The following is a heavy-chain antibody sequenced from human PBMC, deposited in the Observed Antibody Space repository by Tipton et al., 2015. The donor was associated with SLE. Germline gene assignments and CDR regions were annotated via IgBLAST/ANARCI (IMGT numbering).Heavy chain of an antibody. D-gene: IGHD2-15*01. CDR2: IYTSGST. CDR1: GGSISSHY. V-gene: IGHV4-4*09. Sequence: TLSLTCTVSGGSISSHYWSWIRQPPGKGLEWIGYIYTSGSTNYNPSLKSRVTISVDTSKNQFSLKLSSVTAADTAVYYCARGLGVVVAVAFDIWGQGTMVTVSS. J-gene: IGHJ3*02. CDR3: ARGLGVVVAVAFDI.